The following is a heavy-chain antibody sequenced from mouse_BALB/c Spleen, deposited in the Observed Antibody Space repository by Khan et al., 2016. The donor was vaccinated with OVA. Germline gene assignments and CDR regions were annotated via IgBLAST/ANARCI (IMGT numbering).Heavy chain of an antibody. V-gene: IGHV1-18*01. CDR3: ARRDYYAYYWFFDV. J-gene: IGHJ1*01. D-gene: IGHD1-2*01. CDR2: INPNNGDT. Sequence: EVQLQQSGPELVKPGASVKISCKTSGFTFTEYTMHWVKQSHGKSLEWIGRINPNNGDTTYTQKFKGKATLTVDKSSSTAYMELRSLTSEESAVYYCARRDYYAYYWFFDVWGAGTTVTVSS. CDR1: GFTFTEYT.